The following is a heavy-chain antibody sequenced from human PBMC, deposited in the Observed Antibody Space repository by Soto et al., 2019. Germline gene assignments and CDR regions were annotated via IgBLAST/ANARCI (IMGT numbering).Heavy chain of an antibody. CDR3: ARDSIGYCSGGSCYRSAEFDY. J-gene: IGHJ4*02. CDR1: GGTFSSYA. CDR2: IIPIFGTA. D-gene: IGHD2-15*01. Sequence: QMQLVQSGAEVKKPGSSVKVSCKASGGTFSSYAISWVRQAPGQGLEWMGGIIPIFGTANYAQKFQGRVTITADKSTSTAYMELSSLRSEDTAVYYCARDSIGYCSGGSCYRSAEFDYWGQGTLVTVSS. V-gene: IGHV1-69*06.